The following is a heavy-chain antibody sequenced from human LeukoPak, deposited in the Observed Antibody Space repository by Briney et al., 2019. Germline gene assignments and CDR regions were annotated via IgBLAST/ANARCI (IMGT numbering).Heavy chain of an antibody. CDR3: AKLSAVAGTILFDY. CDR1: GFTFSSYA. D-gene: IGHD6-19*01. V-gene: IGHV3-23*01. CDR2: ISGSGGST. Sequence: GGSLRLSCAASGFTFSSYAMSWVRQAPGKGLEWVSAISGSGGSTYYADSVKGRFTISGDNSKSTLYLQMNSLRAEDTAVYYCAKLSAVAGTILFDYWGQGTLVTVSS. J-gene: IGHJ4*02.